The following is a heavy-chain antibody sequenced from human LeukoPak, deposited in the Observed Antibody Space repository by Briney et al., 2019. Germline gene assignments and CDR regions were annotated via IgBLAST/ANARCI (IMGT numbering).Heavy chain of an antibody. Sequence: GGSLRLSCAASGFTVSSNYMSWVRQAPGKGLEWVSVIYSGGSTYCADSVKGRFTISRDNSKNTLYPQMNSLRAEDTAVYYCARDSPPYYDFWSGYYDYWGQGTLVTVSS. CDR1: GFTVSSNY. D-gene: IGHD3-3*01. J-gene: IGHJ4*02. CDR3: ARDSPPYYDFWSGYYDY. V-gene: IGHV3-53*05. CDR2: IYSGGST.